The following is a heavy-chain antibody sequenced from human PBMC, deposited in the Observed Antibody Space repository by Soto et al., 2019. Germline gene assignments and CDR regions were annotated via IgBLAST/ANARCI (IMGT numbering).Heavy chain of an antibody. CDR1: GFTFSSYS. CDR3: AREDPYCSGGSCYCY. V-gene: IGHV3-21*01. CDR2: ISSSSSYI. D-gene: IGHD2-15*01. Sequence: GGSLRLSCAASGFTFSSYSMNWVRQAPGKGLEWISSISSSSSYIYYADSVKGRFTISRDNAKNSLYLQMNSLRAEDTAVYYCAREDPYCSGGSCYCYWGQGTLVTVSS. J-gene: IGHJ4*02.